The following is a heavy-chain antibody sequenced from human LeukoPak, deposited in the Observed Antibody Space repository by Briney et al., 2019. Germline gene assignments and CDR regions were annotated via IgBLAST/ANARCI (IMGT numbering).Heavy chain of an antibody. CDR1: GGSISSYY. CDR3: ARVGQTSSSLHRIYYYYIEV. Sequence: SETLSLTCTVSGGSISSYYWSWIRQPPGKGLEWIGCIYYSGSTNYNPSLKSRVTISVDTSKNQFSLKLSSVTAADTAVYYCARVGQTSSSLHRIYYYYIEV. V-gene: IGHV4-59*01. J-gene: IGHJ6*03. CDR2: IYYSGST. D-gene: IGHD2-15*01.